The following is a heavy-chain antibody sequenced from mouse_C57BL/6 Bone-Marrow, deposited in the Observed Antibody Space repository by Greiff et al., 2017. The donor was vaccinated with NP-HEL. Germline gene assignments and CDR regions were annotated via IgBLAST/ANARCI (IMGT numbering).Heavy chain of an antibody. CDR3: ARYLLWLRRDWYFDV. CDR2: IWTGGGT. V-gene: IGHV2-9-1*01. J-gene: IGHJ1*03. D-gene: IGHD2-2*01. Sequence: VQRVESGPGLVAPSQSLSITCTVSGFSLTSYAISWVRQPPGKGLEWLGVIWTGGGTNYNSALKSRLSISKDNSKSQVFLKMNSLQTDDTARYYCARYLLWLRRDWYFDVWGTGTTVTVSS. CDR1: GFSLTSYA.